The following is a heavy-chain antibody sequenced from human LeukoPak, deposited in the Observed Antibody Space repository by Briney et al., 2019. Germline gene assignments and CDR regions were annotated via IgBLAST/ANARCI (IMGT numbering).Heavy chain of an antibody. CDR2: ISYDGSNK. Sequence: GGSLRLSCAASGFTFSSYGMHWVRQAPGKGLEWVAVISYDGSNKYYADSVKGRFTISRDNSKNTLYLQMSSLRAEDTAVYYCAKEHSSGYYYGPYDAFDIWGQGTMVTVSS. CDR3: AKEHSSGYYYGPYDAFDI. V-gene: IGHV3-30*18. D-gene: IGHD3-22*01. CDR1: GFTFSSYG. J-gene: IGHJ3*02.